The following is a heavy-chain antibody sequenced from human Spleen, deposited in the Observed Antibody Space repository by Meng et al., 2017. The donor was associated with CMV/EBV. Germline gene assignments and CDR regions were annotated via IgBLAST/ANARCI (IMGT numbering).Heavy chain of an antibody. V-gene: IGHV3-15*01. J-gene: IGHJ4*02. CDR2: INSKADGGTI. D-gene: IGHD3-3*01. CDR1: FSNDW. CDR3: TTDVFYASGVVIRFPD. Sequence: FSNDWMSWVGRAPGQGLEWVGRINSKADGGTIDYAAPAKGRFTISRDDSKNTLYLQMKSLKTEDAALYYCTTDVFYASGVVIRFPDWGQGTLVTVSS.